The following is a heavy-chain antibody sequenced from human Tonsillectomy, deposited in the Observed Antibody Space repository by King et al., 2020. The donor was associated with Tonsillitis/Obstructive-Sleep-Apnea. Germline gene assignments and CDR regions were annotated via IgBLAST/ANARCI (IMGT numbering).Heavy chain of an antibody. CDR3: AKDEEYSSSANFDY. Sequence: VQLVESGGGLVQPGRSLRLSCAASGFTFDDYATHWVRQAPGKGLEWVSGISWNSGSIGYADSVKGRFTISRDNAKNSLYLQMNSLRAEDTALYYCAKDEEYSSSANFDYWGQGTLVTVSS. CDR2: ISWNSGSI. D-gene: IGHD6-6*01. V-gene: IGHV3-9*01. CDR1: GFTFDDYA. J-gene: IGHJ4*02.